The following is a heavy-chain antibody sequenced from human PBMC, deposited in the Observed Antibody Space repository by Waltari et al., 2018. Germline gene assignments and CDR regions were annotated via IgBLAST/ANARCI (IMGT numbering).Heavy chain of an antibody. Sequence: QVQLVESGGGVVQPGRSLRLSCAASGFTFSSYAMPWVRQAPGKGLEWVAVISYDGSNKYYADSVKGRFTISRDNSKNTLYLQMNSLRAEDTAVYYCARGLYYYYGMDVWGQGTTVTVSS. J-gene: IGHJ6*02. CDR2: ISYDGSNK. CDR3: ARGLYYYYGMDV. V-gene: IGHV3-30-3*01. CDR1: GFTFSSYA.